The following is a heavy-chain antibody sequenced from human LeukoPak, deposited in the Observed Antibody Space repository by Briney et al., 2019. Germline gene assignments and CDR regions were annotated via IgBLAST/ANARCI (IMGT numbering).Heavy chain of an antibody. CDR1: GYSISSGYY. CDR2: IFHSGNT. Sequence: PSETLSLTCAVSGYSISSGYYWGWIRQPPGKGLEWIGTIFHSGNTYYNPSLKSRVTISVDTSKNQFSRKLSSVTAADTAVYYCATGWILGATLTYWGQGTLVTVSS. V-gene: IGHV4-38-2*01. J-gene: IGHJ4*02. CDR3: ATGWILGATLTY. D-gene: IGHD1-26*01.